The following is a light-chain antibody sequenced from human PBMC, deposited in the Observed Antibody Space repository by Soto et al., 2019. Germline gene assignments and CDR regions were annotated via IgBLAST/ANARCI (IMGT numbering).Light chain of an antibody. J-gene: IGKJ1*01. V-gene: IGKV2-28*01. CDR2: LGS. Sequence: ETVMTQSPLSLPVTPGEPASISCRSSQSLLFSNGYNYVVWYVQKPGQSPQLLIYLGSHRASGVPDRFRASGSGTDFTLQISSFEADDVGFYYCMSALVASWTFCQGAKVEIK. CDR3: MSALVASWT. CDR1: QSLLFSNGYNY.